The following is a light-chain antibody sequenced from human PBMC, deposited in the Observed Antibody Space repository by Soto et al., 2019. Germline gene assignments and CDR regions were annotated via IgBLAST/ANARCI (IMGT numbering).Light chain of an antibody. Sequence: EIVLTQSPGTLSLSPGERATLSCTASQSVASSCLAWYQRKPGQAPRLLIYGASTRATGIPARFSGSGSGTELALTISSLQSEDFAVYYCQQYNNWPPWTFGQGTKVEIK. J-gene: IGKJ1*01. CDR1: QSVASSC. CDR3: QQYNNWPPWT. V-gene: IGKV3-15*01. CDR2: GAS.